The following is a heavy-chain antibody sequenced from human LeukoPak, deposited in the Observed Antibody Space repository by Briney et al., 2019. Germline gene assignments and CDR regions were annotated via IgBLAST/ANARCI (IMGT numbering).Heavy chain of an antibody. D-gene: IGHD4-17*01. V-gene: IGHV1-69*01. Sequence: SVKVSCTASGGTFSSYAISWVRQAPGQGLEWMGGIIPIFGTANYAQKFQGRVTITADESTSTAYMELSSLRSEDTAVYYCARDRSTVTHGYYYYGMDVWGQGTTVTVSS. CDR3: ARDRSTVTHGYYYYGMDV. CDR2: IIPIFGTA. J-gene: IGHJ6*02. CDR1: GGTFSSYA.